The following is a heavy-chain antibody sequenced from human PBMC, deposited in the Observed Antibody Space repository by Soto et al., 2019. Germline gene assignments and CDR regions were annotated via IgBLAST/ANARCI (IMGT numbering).Heavy chain of an antibody. CDR2: IYYSGRT. CDR1: GGSISSGDW. D-gene: IGHD2-21*02. J-gene: IGHJ4*02. Sequence: QVQLQESGPGLVKPSGTLSLTFAVSGGSISSGDWCWSLVRQSPGKWLEWIGEIYYSGRTTYNPSRRSPVTIAADKSEKQFSLRLSSVADADTDLYYYARRGWDSIFRCLDYWGQGTLVTVSS. CDR3: ARRGWDSIFRCLDY. V-gene: IGHV4-4*02.